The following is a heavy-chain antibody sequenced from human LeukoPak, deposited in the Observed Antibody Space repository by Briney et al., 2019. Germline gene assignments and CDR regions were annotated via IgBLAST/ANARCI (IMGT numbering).Heavy chain of an antibody. Sequence: PSETLSLTCTVSLDSTTSNFWSWVRQPPGKGLEWIGEVHRSGSPNYNPSLQSRVTISIDRSRNQIALELSSVTAADTAVYYCAREILGGFNPGAYWGQGTLVTVSS. V-gene: IGHV4-4*02. CDR2: VHRSGSP. CDR3: AREILGGFNPGAY. D-gene: IGHD3-10*01. CDR1: LDSTTSNF. J-gene: IGHJ4*02.